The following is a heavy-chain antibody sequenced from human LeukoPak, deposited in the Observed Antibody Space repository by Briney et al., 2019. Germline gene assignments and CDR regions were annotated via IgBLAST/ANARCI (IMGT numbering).Heavy chain of an antibody. D-gene: IGHD3-22*01. J-gene: IGHJ4*02. Sequence: ASVKVSCKASGYTFTNYGISWVRQAPGQGLEWMGWISAYNGNTNYAQKFQGRVTMTTDTSTSTAYMELRSLRSDDTAAYYCARDNGHYDSSGPFRYWGQGNLVTVSS. CDR1: GYTFTNYG. CDR2: ISAYNGNT. CDR3: ARDNGHYDSSGPFRY. V-gene: IGHV1-18*01.